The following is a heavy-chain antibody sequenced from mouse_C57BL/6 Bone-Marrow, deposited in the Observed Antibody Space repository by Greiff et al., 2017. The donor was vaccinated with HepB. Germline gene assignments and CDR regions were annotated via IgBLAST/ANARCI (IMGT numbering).Heavy chain of an antibody. CDR2: IYPRSGNT. CDR1: GYTFTSYG. D-gene: IGHD3-3*01. V-gene: IGHV1-81*01. J-gene: IGHJ3*01. Sequence: VQLQQSGAELARPGASVKLSCKASGYTFTSYGISWVKQRTGQGLEWIGEIYPRSGNTYYNEKFKGKATLTADKSSSTAYMELRSLTSEDSAVYFCAPGGTAYWGQGTLVTVSA. CDR3: APGGTAY.